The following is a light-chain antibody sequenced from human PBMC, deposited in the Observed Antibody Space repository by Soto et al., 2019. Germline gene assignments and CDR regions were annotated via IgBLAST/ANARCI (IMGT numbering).Light chain of an antibody. CDR1: QDIRTS. Sequence: DIQMTQSPSSLSASVGARVSITCQASQDIRTSLSWFQQKPGRAPKLLIYGASYLETGVTSRFRGSGSGTDFSFTISSLQPEDIATYYCQQYDNLPPFTFGPGTKVDIK. J-gene: IGKJ3*01. CDR2: GAS. CDR3: QQYDNLPPFT. V-gene: IGKV1-33*01.